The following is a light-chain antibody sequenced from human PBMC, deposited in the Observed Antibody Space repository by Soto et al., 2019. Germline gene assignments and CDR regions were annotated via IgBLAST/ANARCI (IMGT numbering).Light chain of an antibody. CDR1: SSDVGSYKF. J-gene: IGLJ2*01. CDR2: EGS. Sequence: QSALTQPASVSGSPGQSITISCTGTSSDVGSYKFVSWYQQHPGKAPKLMIYEGSKRPSGVSNRFSGSKSGNTASLTISGLQAEDEADYYFCSHAGSSTVVFGGGTQLTVL. CDR3: CSHAGSSTVV. V-gene: IGLV2-23*01.